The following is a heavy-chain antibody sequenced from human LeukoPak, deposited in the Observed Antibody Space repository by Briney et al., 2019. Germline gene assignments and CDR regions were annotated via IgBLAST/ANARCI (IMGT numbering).Heavy chain of an antibody. J-gene: IGHJ4*02. CDR1: GGSISSYY. V-gene: IGHV4-59*01. Sequence: PSETLSLTCTVSGGSISSYYWSWIRQPPGKGLEWIGYIYYSGSTNYSPSLKSRVTISLDTSKNQFSLKLSSVTAADAAVYYCARGVNSGYFDYCGQGTLVTVSS. D-gene: IGHD1-26*01. CDR3: ARGVNSGYFDY. CDR2: IYYSGST.